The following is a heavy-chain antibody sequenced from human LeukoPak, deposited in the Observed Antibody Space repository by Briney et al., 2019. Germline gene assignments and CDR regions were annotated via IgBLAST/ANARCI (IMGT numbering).Heavy chain of an antibody. D-gene: IGHD3-3*01. V-gene: IGHV1-18*01. CDR2: ISAYNGNI. Sequence: ASVTVSCTASGYTFISYGITWVRQAPGQGLEWLGWISAYNGNIDYAQKLQGRVTLTTDTSTSTAYMEVRSLRSDDTAVYYCASMSGYYPSYYFDYWGQGTLVTVSS. CDR3: ASMSGYYPSYYFDY. CDR1: GYTFISYG. J-gene: IGHJ4*02.